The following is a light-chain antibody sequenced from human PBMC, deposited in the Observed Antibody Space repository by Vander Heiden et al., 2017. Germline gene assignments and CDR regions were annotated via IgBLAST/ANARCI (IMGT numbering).Light chain of an antibody. Sequence: IVMTQSPLSLPVTPGEPASISCRSSQSLLHSNENNYLEWYLQKPEQSPQLLIYWGSNRASGVHDRFSGSGSGTDFTLKNSRVEAEDAGVYYWMQALQTPTFGQGTRLEIK. J-gene: IGKJ5*01. V-gene: IGKV2-28*01. CDR3: MQALQTPT. CDR2: WGS. CDR1: QSLLHSNENNY.